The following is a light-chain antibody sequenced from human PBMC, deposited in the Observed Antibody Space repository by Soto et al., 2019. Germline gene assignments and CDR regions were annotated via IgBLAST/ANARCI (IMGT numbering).Light chain of an antibody. CDR1: QSISPY. V-gene: IGKV1-5*03. CDR2: MAS. CDR3: QQSNSYPWT. Sequence: DIQMTQSPSTLSASAGDRVTITCRASQSISPYLAWYQQKPGKAPKLLIYMASSLQSGVPSRFSGSGSGTEFXXXIXSLXPDDFATYYCQQSNSYPWTFGQGTQVDIK. J-gene: IGKJ1*01.